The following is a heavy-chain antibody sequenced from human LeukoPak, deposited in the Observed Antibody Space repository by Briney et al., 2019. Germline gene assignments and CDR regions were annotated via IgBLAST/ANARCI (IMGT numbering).Heavy chain of an antibody. CDR3: ARDPGQYNYGYSDY. V-gene: IGHV3-21*01. J-gene: IGHJ4*02. CDR2: ITSSSSYI. CDR1: GFTFSTYS. Sequence: SGGSLRLSCAASGFTFSTYSMNWVRRAPGKGLEWVSSITSSSSYIYYADSVKGRFTISRDNAKNSLYLQMNSLRAEDTAIYYCARDPGQYNYGYSDYWGQGTLVAVSS. D-gene: IGHD5-18*01.